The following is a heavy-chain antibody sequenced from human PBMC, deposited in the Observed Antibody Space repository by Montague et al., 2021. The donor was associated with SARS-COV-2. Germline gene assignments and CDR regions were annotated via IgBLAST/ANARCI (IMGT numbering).Heavy chain of an antibody. CDR3: ARAYYTGLYPFDY. J-gene: IGHJ4*02. Sequence: SLRLSCPASGFTLSSYWMYWVRQAPGKGLVWISRIHYDGSSTNYADSVKGRFTISRDTAKNSLYLQMNSLRAEDTAVYYCARAYYTGLYPFDYWGQGTLVTGSS. D-gene: IGHD2-8*02. V-gene: IGHV3-74*01. CDR2: IHYDGSST. CDR1: GFTLSSYW.